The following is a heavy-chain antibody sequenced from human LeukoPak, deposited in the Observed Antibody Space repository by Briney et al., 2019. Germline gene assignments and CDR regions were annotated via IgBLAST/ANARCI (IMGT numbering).Heavy chain of an antibody. J-gene: IGHJ4*02. D-gene: IGHD6-13*01. V-gene: IGHV3-30-3*01. Sequence: PGRSLRLSCAASGFTFSSYAMHWVRQAPGKGLEWVAVISYDGSNKYYADSVKGRFTISRDNSKNTLYLQMNSLRAEDTAVYYCAKDYGSLAAPFDYWGQGTLVTVSS. CDR3: AKDYGSLAAPFDY. CDR2: ISYDGSNK. CDR1: GFTFSSYA.